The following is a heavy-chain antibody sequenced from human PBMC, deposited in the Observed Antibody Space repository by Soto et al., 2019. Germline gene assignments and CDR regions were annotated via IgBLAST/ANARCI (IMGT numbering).Heavy chain of an antibody. V-gene: IGHV3-23*01. J-gene: IGHJ5*02. D-gene: IGHD3-10*01. CDR3: AKIIRLQRAWFDP. Sequence: QTPGKGLEGVASISGSGAYTYYADSVKGRFTISRDNSKGTLYLQMNSLRTEDTAMYYCAKIIRLQRAWFDPCGQGTPVPVSS. CDR2: ISGSGAYT.